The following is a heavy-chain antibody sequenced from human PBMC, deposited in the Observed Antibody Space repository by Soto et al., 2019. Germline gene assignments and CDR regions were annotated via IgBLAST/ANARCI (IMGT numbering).Heavy chain of an antibody. CDR3: ARVGGSGSPLDY. CDR2: IYYSGST. V-gene: IGHV4-31*03. CDR1: GGSISSGGYY. D-gene: IGHD3-10*01. J-gene: IGHJ4*02. Sequence: SETLSLTCTVSGGSISSGGYYWSWIRQHPGKGLEWIGYIYYSGSTYYNPSLKSRVTISVDTSKNQFSLKLSSVTAADTAVYYCARVGGSGSPLDYWGQGTLVTVSS.